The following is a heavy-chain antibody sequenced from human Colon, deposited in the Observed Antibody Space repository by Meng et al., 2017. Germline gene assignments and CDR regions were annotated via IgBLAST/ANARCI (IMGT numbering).Heavy chain of an antibody. CDR1: GASVRSPDHQ. D-gene: IGHD3-16*01. J-gene: IGHJ4*02. CDR2: ARIDYANT. Sequence: QVQLQGSGPGLVGPSATLSLLCAVSGASVRSPDHQWGWVRQPPGKGLEWIGYARIDYANTNYNPSLKSRVNVSLDTSKNQFSLNVRSVTAADTAVYYCARDYWGSLDFWGQGILVTVSS. V-gene: IGHV4-61*08. CDR3: ARDYWGSLDF.